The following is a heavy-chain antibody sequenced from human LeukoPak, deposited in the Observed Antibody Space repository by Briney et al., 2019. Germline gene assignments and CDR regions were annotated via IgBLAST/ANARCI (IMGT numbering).Heavy chain of an antibody. D-gene: IGHD1-7*01. CDR1: GYTFTSYG. J-gene: IGHJ3*02. Sequence: ASVKVSCKASGYTFTSYGISWVRQAPGQGLEWMGWINAYNGNTSYAQKLQGRVTMTTDTSTSTAYMVLRSLRSDDTAVYYCARGPRYNWNFDAFDIWGQGTMVTVSS. V-gene: IGHV1-18*01. CDR2: INAYNGNT. CDR3: ARGPRYNWNFDAFDI.